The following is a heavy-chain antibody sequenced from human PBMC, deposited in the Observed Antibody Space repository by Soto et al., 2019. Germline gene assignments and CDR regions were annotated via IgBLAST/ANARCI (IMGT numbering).Heavy chain of an antibody. CDR3: ARGSSNAFDI. CDR1: GFSFYNYW. J-gene: IGHJ3*02. CDR2: IKPDGSDK. V-gene: IGHV3-7*02. Sequence: EVQLVESGGGLVQPGESLRLYCAASGFSFYNYWMNWVRQAPGKGPEWVANIKPDGSDKNYVDSVKGRFTISRDNAKNSLFLQMNSLRAEDTAVYYCARGSSNAFDIWGQGTMVTVSS.